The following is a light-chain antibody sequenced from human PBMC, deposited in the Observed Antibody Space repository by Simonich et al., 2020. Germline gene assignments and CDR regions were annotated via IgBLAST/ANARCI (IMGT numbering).Light chain of an antibody. J-gene: IGLJ3*02. CDR2: GN. V-gene: IGLV2-11*01. Sequence: QSALTQEASVSGTVGQKVTLSCTRNSNNVGSYAVGWYQQISHGAPKTVMFGNSLPSGIPDRFSGSKSGTTASLTISGLQAEDEADYYCCSYAGSYTFEVFGGGTKLTVL. CDR1: SNNVGSYA. CDR3: CSYAGSYTFEV.